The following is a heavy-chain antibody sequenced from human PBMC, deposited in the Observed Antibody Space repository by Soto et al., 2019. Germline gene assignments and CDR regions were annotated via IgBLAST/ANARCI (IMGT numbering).Heavy chain of an antibody. CDR1: GGSISSYY. CDR3: ARGKGNYQTFDS. CDR2: IYYSGST. V-gene: IGHV4-59*01. Sequence: SETLSLTCTVSGGSISSYYWSWIRQPPGKGLEWIGYIYYSGSTTYNPSLRSRVTMSVDTSKNQFSLRLSSVTAADTGVYYCARGKGNYQTFDSWGQGTQVTVSS. J-gene: IGHJ4*02. D-gene: IGHD4-4*01.